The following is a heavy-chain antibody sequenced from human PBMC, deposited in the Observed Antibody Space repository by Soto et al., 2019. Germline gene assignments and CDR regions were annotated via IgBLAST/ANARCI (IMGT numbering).Heavy chain of an antibody. CDR2: IYYSGSDSGST. D-gene: IGHD6-25*01. CDR1: CGSINTYY. CDR3: TRGGGDF. Sequence: PSETLSLTCTVSCGSINTYYWSWIRQPPGKGLEWIGYIYYSGSDSGSTNYIPSLKSRVTISVDTSKNQFSLKLTSVTAADTAVYFCTRGGGDFWGQGTLVTVSS. V-gene: IGHV4-59*01. J-gene: IGHJ4*02.